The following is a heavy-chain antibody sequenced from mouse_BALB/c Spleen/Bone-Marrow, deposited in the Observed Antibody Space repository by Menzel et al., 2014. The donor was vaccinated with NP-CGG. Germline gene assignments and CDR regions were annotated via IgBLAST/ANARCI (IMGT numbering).Heavy chain of an antibody. CDR2: IDPANGNT. CDR1: GFNIKDTY. Sequence: EGQLQQPGAELVKPGASVKLSCTASGFNIKDTYMHWVKQRPEQGLEWIGRIDPANGNTKYDPKFQGKATITADTSSNTAYLQLSSLTSEDTAVYYCARLDLFAYWAQATLVPVSA. CDR3: ARLDLFAY. J-gene: IGHJ3*01. V-gene: IGHV14-3*02.